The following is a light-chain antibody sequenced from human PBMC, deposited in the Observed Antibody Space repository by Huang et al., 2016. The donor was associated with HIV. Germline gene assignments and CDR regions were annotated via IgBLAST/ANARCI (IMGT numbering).Light chain of an antibody. V-gene: IGKV1-39*01. CDR3: QQTYTGVT. CDR1: QSINTY. Sequence: DIQMTQSPSSLSASVGDRVTITCRASQSINTYLNWFQQKPGKAPKVLISAVSTLQSGVPSRFSGGGSGTHFTLTITSLQPEDFATYYCQQTYTGVTFGQGTKVEIK. J-gene: IGKJ1*01. CDR2: AVS.